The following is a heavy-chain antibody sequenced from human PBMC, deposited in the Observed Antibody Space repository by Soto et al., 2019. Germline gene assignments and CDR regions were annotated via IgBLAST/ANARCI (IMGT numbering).Heavy chain of an antibody. J-gene: IGHJ4*02. CDR2: ISGSGGST. CDR1: GFTFSSYA. V-gene: IGHV3-23*01. CDR3: AKDGGYDSKQSGYYFDY. D-gene: IGHD5-12*01. Sequence: GGSLRLSCAASGFTFSSYAMSWVRQAPGKGLELVSAISGSGGSTYYADSVKGRFTISRDNSKNTLYLQMNSLRAEDTAVYYCAKDGGYDSKQSGYYFDYWGQGTLVTVSS.